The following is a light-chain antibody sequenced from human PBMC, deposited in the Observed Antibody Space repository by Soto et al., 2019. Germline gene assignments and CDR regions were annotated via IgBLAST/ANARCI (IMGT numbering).Light chain of an antibody. J-gene: IGLJ1*01. CDR2: GNT. Sequence: QSVLTQPPSVSGAPGQRVTISCTGSSSNIGAGYDVHWYQQLPGTAPKLLIYGNTNRPSGVPDRFSGSNSGTSASLAITGLQAEDEADYSCQSYDSSRGGSGGFGTGTKLTVL. CDR1: SSNIGAGYD. V-gene: IGLV1-40*01. CDR3: QSYDSSRGGSGG.